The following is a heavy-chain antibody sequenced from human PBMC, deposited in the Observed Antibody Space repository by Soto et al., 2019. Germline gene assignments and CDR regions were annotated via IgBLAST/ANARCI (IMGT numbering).Heavy chain of an antibody. CDR2: ISAYNGNT. J-gene: IGHJ4*02. CDR3: ARDRHIVVVTALGY. Sequence: ASVKVSCKASGYTFTSYGISWVRRAPGQGLEWMGWISAYNGNTNYAQKLQGRVTMTTDTSTSTAYMELRSLRSDDTAVYYCARDRHIVVVTALGYWGQGTLVTVSS. CDR1: GYTFTSYG. V-gene: IGHV1-18*01. D-gene: IGHD2-21*02.